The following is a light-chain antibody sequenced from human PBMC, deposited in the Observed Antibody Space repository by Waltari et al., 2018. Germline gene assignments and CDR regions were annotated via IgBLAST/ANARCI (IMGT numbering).Light chain of an antibody. Sequence: QPALTQPPSVSAAPGQKVTISCPGGHSTLGTNLVSWYPQVPGSAPKLLIFEDEKRPSGISARFSGSKSGTSATLAITGLQPGDEADFYCGTWDTSLSPHVIFGGGTRLTVL. CDR2: EDE. CDR3: GTWDTSLSPHVI. CDR1: HSTLGTNL. V-gene: IGLV1-51*01. J-gene: IGLJ2*01.